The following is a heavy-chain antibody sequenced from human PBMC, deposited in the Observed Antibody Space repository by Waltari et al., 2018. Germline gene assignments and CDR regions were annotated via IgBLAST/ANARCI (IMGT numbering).Heavy chain of an antibody. J-gene: IGHJ6*02. CDR1: GFTFSSYA. CDR2: ISYDGSNK. D-gene: IGHD6-13*01. Sequence: QVQLVESGGGGVQPGRSLRLSCAASGFTFSSYAMHWVRQAPGKGLEWVAVISYDGSNKYYADSVKGRFTISRDNSKNTLYLQMNSLRAEDTAVYYCARDQTAAGPDYYYYGMDVWGQGTTVTVSS. CDR3: ARDQTAAGPDYYYYGMDV. V-gene: IGHV3-30-3*01.